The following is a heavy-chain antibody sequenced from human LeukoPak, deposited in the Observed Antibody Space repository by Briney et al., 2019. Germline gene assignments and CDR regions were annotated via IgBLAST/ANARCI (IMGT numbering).Heavy chain of an antibody. CDR1: GGSISSGGYY. V-gene: IGHV4-31*03. Sequence: PSQTLSLTCTVSGGSISSGGYYWSWIRQHPGKGLEWIGEIYHSGSTNYNPSLKSRVTISVDKSKNQFSLKLSSVTAADTAVYYCARGGGYLDYWGQGTLVTVSS. CDR2: IYHSGST. J-gene: IGHJ4*02. D-gene: IGHD2-15*01. CDR3: ARGGGYLDY.